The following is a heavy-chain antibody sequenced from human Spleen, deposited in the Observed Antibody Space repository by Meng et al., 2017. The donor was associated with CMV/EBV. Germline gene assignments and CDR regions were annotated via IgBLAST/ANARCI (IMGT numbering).Heavy chain of an antibody. Sequence: GESLKISCAASGFTFGDYAVSWVRQRPGKGLEWVSGIIWNGDSTASADSVKGRFTISRDNSKNTVYLQMNSLRAEDTAVYFCAKDTMSESGNYWGQGTLVTVSS. CDR2: IIWNGDST. D-gene: IGHD3-10*02. CDR3: AKDTMSESGNY. CDR1: GFTFGDYA. J-gene: IGHJ4*02. V-gene: IGHV3-20*04.